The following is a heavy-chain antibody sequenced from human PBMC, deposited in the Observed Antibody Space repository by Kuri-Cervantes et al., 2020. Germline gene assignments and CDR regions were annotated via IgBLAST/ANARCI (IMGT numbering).Heavy chain of an antibody. CDR1: GGSISSGGYY. V-gene: IGHV4-61*02. CDR3: ARDQLLWFGENNWFDP. J-gene: IGHJ5*02. D-gene: IGHD3-10*01. Sequence: LRLSCTVSGGSISSGGYYWSWIRQPAGKGLEWIGRIYTSGSTNYNPSLKSRVTISVDTSKNQFSLKLSSVTAADTAVYYCARDQLLWFGENNWFDPWGQGTLVTVSS. CDR2: IYTSGST.